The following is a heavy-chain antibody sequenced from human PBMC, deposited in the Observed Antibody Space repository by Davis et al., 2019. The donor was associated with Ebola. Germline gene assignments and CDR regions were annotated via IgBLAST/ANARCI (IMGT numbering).Heavy chain of an antibody. V-gene: IGHV1-3*01. J-gene: IGHJ4*02. CDR1: GYTFTSYA. Sequence: ASVKVSCKASGYTFTSYAMHWVRQAPGQRLEWMGWINAGNGNTKYSQKFQGRVTITRDTSASTAYMELSSLRSEDTAVYYCARGPELLWFGESNKALDYWGQGTLVTVSS. CDR2: INAGNGNT. CDR3: ARGPELLWFGESNKALDY. D-gene: IGHD3-10*01.